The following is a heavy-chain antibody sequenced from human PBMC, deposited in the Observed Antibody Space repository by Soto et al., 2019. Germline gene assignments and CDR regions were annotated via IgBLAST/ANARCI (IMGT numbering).Heavy chain of an antibody. D-gene: IGHD6-19*01. CDR2: FDPEDGET. Sequence: ASVKVSCKVSGYTLTELSMHWVRQAPGKGLEWMGGFDPEDGETIYAQKFQGRVTMTEDTSTDTAYMELSSLRSEDTAVYYCATDTSVAGTTFFDYWGPGTPVTVS. V-gene: IGHV1-24*01. J-gene: IGHJ4*02. CDR1: GYTLTELS. CDR3: ATDTSVAGTTFFDY.